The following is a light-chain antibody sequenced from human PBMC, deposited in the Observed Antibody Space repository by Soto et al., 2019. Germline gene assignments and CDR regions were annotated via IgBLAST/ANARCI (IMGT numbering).Light chain of an antibody. CDR2: DAS. V-gene: IGKV1-5*01. CDR3: QQYNSTYT. Sequence: DIQMTQSPSTLSASVGDRVTITCRASQRINRWLAWYQQRPGKAPKLLIYDASSLESGVPSRFSGSGSGTDFTLTISSLQPDDVASYYCQQYNSTYTVGQGTKVDIK. CDR1: QRINRW. J-gene: IGKJ2*01.